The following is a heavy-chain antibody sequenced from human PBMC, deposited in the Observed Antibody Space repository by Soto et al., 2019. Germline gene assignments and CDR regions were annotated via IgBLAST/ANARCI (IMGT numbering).Heavy chain of an antibody. D-gene: IGHD3-16*01. Sequence: QVQLVQSGAEVKKPGSSVKVSCKASGGTFRSYAISWERQAPGQGLEWMGGIIPIFGTANYEQTFQGRVTITADEATSTAYMELSSLRAEDTAVYYCAGTQYDRSLDVWGQGTTVVVSS. J-gene: IGHJ6*02. V-gene: IGHV1-69*01. CDR2: IIPIFGTA. CDR1: GGTFRSYA. CDR3: AGTQYDRSLDV.